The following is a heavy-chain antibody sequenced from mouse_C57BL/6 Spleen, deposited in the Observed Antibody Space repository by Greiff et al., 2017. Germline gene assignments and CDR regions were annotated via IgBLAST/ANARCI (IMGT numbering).Heavy chain of an antibody. Sequence: QVQLQQSGAELARPGASVKLSCKASGYTFTSYGISWVKQRTGQGLEWIGEIYPRSGNTYYNEKFKGKATLTADKSSSTAYMVLRSLTSEDSAVYFCAPQTAQRGNAMDYWGQGTSVTVSS. J-gene: IGHJ4*01. CDR1: GYTFTSYG. CDR2: IYPRSGNT. D-gene: IGHD3-2*02. CDR3: APQTAQRGNAMDY. V-gene: IGHV1-81*01.